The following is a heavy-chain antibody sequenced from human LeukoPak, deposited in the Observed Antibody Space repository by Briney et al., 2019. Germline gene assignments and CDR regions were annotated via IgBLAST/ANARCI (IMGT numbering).Heavy chain of an antibody. CDR1: GGFINGYY. Sequence: SETLSLTCSVSGGFINGYYWSWIRQPPGKELEWIVYFYDGGTTSYNPSLKSRVIISVDTSKQFSLKLNSVTAADTAVYYCARHRNKGALDIWGQGTMVTVSS. J-gene: IGHJ3*02. CDR3: ARHRNKGALDI. V-gene: IGHV4-59*08. CDR2: FYDGGTT. D-gene: IGHD2/OR15-2a*01.